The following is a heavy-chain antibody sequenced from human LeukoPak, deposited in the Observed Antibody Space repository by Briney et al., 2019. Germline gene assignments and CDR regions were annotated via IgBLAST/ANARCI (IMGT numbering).Heavy chain of an antibody. V-gene: IGHV4-39*07. Sequence: SETLSLTCTVSGGSISSSSYYWGWIRQPPGKGLEWIGSIYYSGSTYYNPSLKSRVTISVDTSKNQFSLKLSSVTAADTAVYYCARSFEVRGVTPSDIWGQGTMVTVSS. CDR1: GGSISSSSYY. CDR2: IYYSGST. D-gene: IGHD3-10*01. CDR3: ARSFEVRGVTPSDI. J-gene: IGHJ3*02.